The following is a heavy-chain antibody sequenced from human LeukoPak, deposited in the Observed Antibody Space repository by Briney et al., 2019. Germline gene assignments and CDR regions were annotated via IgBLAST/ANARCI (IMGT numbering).Heavy chain of an antibody. V-gene: IGHV3-48*04. CDR2: ISSSSSTI. CDR3: ARDRGYEFDY. J-gene: IGHJ4*02. Sequence: GGSLRLSCAASGFTFSSYSMNWVRQTPGKGLEWVSYISSSSSTIYYADSVKGRFTISRDNAKNSLFLQMNSLRAEDTAVYYCARDRGYEFDYWGQGTLVTVSS. CDR1: GFTFSSYS. D-gene: IGHD5-12*01.